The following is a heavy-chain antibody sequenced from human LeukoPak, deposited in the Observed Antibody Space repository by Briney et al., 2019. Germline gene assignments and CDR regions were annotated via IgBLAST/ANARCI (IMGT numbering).Heavy chain of an antibody. CDR2: MNPNSGNT. Sequence: GASVKVSCKASGYTFASYDINWVRQATGQGLEWMGWMNPNSGNTGYAQKFQGRVTITRNTSISTAYMELSSLRSEDTAVYYCARGRGGVSRRWLQFMLDYWGQGTLVTVSS. CDR3: ARGRGGVSRRWLQFMLDY. J-gene: IGHJ4*02. D-gene: IGHD5-24*01. CDR1: GYTFASYD. V-gene: IGHV1-8*03.